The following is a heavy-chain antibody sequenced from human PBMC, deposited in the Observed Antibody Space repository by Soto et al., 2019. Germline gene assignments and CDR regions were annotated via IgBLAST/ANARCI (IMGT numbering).Heavy chain of an antibody. V-gene: IGHV3-7*02. J-gene: IGHJ4*02. D-gene: IGHD6-19*01. Sequence: GGSLRLSCVASGFTFSSYWMGWGRRALGKGLEFVANIKQDGSDKHYVDSLKGRFTISRDNDKNSMFLQMKSLRVEDAAVYYCCGAHGWIFAYWGQGSLVTVSS. CDR3: CGAHGWIFAY. CDR2: IKQDGSDK. CDR1: GFTFSSYW.